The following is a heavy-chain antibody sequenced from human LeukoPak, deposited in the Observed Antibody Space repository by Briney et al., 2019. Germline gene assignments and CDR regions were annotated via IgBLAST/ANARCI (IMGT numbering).Heavy chain of an antibody. Sequence: ASVKVSCKASGYTFTGFYMHWVRQAPGQGFEWMGWINPNTGGTNYAQKFQGRVTMTRDTSITTDYMELSGLTSDDTAVYYCASYPRYSSWPPFDYRGQGTLVTVSS. J-gene: IGHJ4*02. CDR2: INPNTGGT. V-gene: IGHV1-2*02. D-gene: IGHD6-6*01. CDR1: GYTFTGFY. CDR3: ASYPRYSSWPPFDY.